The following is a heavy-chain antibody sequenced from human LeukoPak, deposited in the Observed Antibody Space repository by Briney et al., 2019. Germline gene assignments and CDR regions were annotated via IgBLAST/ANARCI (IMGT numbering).Heavy chain of an antibody. Sequence: PGGSLRLSCAASEFTFSNVWMSWVRQAPGKGLEWVGRIKSKIDGGTTDYAAPVKGGFTISRDDSIKTLYLQMNSLKTEDTAVYYCTTVNSSGYYRGDSDYWGQGTLVTVSS. J-gene: IGHJ4*02. CDR3: TTVNSSGYYRGDSDY. V-gene: IGHV3-15*01. CDR1: EFTFSNVW. CDR2: IKSKIDGGTT. D-gene: IGHD3-22*01.